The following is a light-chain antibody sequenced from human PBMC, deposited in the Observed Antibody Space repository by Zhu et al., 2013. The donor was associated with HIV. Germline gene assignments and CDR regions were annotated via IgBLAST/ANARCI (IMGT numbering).Light chain of an antibody. J-gene: IGKJ5*01. CDR2: GAS. CDR3: QQYSASPLT. V-gene: IGKV3-20*01. CDR1: QTVSNNNY. Sequence: DIVLTQSPGTLSLSPGESATLSCRASQTVSNNNYLAWYQQKPGQAPRLLIYGASSRATGIPDRFSGSGSGTDFTLTISRLEPEDFAVYYCQQYSASPLTFGQGTRLEIK.